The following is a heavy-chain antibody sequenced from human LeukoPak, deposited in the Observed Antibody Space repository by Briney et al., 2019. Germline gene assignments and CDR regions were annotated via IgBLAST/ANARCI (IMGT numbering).Heavy chain of an antibody. Sequence: YPALSDTRYSPSFQCQVTISADKSISTAYLQWSSLKASDTAMYYCARQIAVAGTSLGAFDIWGQGTMVTVSS. CDR3: ARQIAVAGTSLGAFDI. J-gene: IGHJ3*02. V-gene: IGHV5-51*01. D-gene: IGHD6-19*01. CDR2: YPALSDT.